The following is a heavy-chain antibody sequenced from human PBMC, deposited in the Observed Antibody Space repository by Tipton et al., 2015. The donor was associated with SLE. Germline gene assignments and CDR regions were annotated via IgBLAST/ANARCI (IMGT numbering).Heavy chain of an antibody. J-gene: IGHJ4*02. CDR1: GFTFSSYA. CDR3: ARDRGSYAVDY. CDR2: ISYDGSNK. V-gene: IGHV3-30*04. Sequence: RSLRLSCAASGFTFSSYAMHWVRQAPGKGLEWVAVISYDGSNKYYAGSVKGRFTISRDNSKNTLYLQMNSLRAEDTAVYYCARDRGSYAVDYWGQGTLVTVSS. D-gene: IGHD1-26*01.